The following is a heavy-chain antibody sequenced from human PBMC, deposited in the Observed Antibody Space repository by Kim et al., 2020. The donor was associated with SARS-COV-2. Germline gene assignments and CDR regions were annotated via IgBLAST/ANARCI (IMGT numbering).Heavy chain of an antibody. V-gene: IGHV3-23*01. Sequence: GGSLRLSCAASGFTFSSYAMSWVRQAPGKGLEGGGEISGSGGSTYYADSVKGRFTISRDNSKNTLYLQMNSLRAEDTAVYYCAKNPHPLSNTYYYGMDVWGQGTTVTVSS. J-gene: IGHJ6*02. CDR2: ISGSGGST. CDR1: GFTFSSYA. CDR3: AKNPHPLSNTYYYGMDV.